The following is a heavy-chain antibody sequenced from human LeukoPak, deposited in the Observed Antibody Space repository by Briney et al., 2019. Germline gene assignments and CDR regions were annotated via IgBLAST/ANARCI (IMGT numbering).Heavy chain of an antibody. CDR3: ASVYAGRAGGFDN. D-gene: IGHD6-13*01. Sequence: ASVKISCKASGYTFTSYCISCVRHAPAQGLEWMGWISAYNGNTNYAQKLKGRVTITTDTSTSTGYMELTSLTLYYTAVFISASVYAGRAGGFDNWGQGTLVTVSS. V-gene: IGHV1-18*01. CDR2: ISAYNGNT. J-gene: IGHJ4*02. CDR1: GYTFTSYC.